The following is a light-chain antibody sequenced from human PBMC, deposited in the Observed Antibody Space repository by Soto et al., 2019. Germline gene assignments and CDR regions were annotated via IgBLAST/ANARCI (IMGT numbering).Light chain of an antibody. CDR1: MRDVGAYNL. V-gene: IGLV2-14*01. Sequence: QSALTQPASVSGSAGQSITISCSGTMRDVGAYNLVSWYQQHPGTAPKLIIYEVRHRPSGISSRFSGSRSGNTASLTISWLQSEDEGEYYCIAYTARSTLVFGGGTKLTVL. CDR2: EVR. J-gene: IGLJ3*02. CDR3: IAYTARSTLV.